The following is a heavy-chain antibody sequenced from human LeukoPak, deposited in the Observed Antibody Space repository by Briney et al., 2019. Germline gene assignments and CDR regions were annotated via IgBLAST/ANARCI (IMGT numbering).Heavy chain of an antibody. V-gene: IGHV4-30-4*01. Sequence: SETLSLTCTVSGGSISSGDYYWSWIRQPPGKGLEWIGYIYYSGSTYYNPSLKSRVTISVDTSKNQFSLKLSSVTAADTAVYYCARDNPDYYDSSGYFDYWGQGTLVTVSS. CDR2: IYYSGST. CDR1: GGSISSGDYY. CDR3: ARDNPDYYDSSGYFDY. D-gene: IGHD3-22*01. J-gene: IGHJ4*02.